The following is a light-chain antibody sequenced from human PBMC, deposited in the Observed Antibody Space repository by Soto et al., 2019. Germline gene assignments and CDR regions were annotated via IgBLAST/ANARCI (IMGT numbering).Light chain of an antibody. Sequence: LIQPPSASGTPGQRVTISCSGNSSNIGSNTVNWYQQLPGAAPKLLIWITDQRPSGVPDRFSGSKSGTSASLAINGLQSEDEAEYYCAAWDDSLNVPVFGEGTKVTVL. CDR3: AAWDDSLNVPV. CDR1: SSNIGSNT. V-gene: IGLV1-44*01. J-gene: IGLJ3*02. CDR2: ITD.